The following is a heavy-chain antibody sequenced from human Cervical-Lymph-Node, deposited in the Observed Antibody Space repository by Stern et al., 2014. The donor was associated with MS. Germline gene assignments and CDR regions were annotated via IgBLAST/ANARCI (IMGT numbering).Heavy chain of an antibody. J-gene: IGHJ4*02. Sequence: VQLVESGAEEWKPGSSVKVSCKASGGTFRNLALSWLRQVPGHGLEWMGGIIPMVGAANYAQKLQGTVTITADESTNTVYMELSSLRSEDAALYYCARDKEAHYFDSWGQGTLVTVSS. CDR3: ARDKEAHYFDS. CDR1: GGTFRNLA. CDR2: IIPMVGAA. V-gene: IGHV1-69*01.